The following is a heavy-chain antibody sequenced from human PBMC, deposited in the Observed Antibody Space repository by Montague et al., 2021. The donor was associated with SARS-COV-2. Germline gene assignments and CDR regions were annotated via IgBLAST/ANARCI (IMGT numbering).Heavy chain of an antibody. J-gene: IGHJ4*02. CDR3: ASRNFVWYPQHGYYFDY. Sequence: SETLSLTCTVSGGSVNSGNYYWSWIRQPPGKGLEWIGYIYYSGSSYYNPSLTSRVTISVDTSKNQFSLKLSSVTAADTAVYYCASRNFVWYPQHGYYFDYWGQGTLVTVSS. CDR1: GGSVNSGNYY. V-gene: IGHV4-61*01. CDR2: IYYSGSS. D-gene: IGHD6-13*01.